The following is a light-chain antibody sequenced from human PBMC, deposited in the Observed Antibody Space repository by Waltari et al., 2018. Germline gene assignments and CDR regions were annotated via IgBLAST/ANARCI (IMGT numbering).Light chain of an antibody. J-gene: IGKJ4*01. V-gene: IGKV3-11*01. CDR1: QSVGTY. Sequence: EIVLTQSPATLSLSPGVRATLSCRASQSVGTYLAWYQQKPGQAPRLLIYDASNRATGIPARFSGSGSGTEFTLTISSLEPEDFAVYYCQQRSNWLTFGGGTKVEIK. CDR2: DAS. CDR3: QQRSNWLT.